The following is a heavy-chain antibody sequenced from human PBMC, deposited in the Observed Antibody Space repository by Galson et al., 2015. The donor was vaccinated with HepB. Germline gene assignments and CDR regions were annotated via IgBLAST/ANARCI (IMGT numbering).Heavy chain of an antibody. D-gene: IGHD6-19*01. CDR1: GGSISSSNYH. J-gene: IGHJ4*02. V-gene: IGHV4-39*01. Sequence: SETLSLTCTVSGGSISSSNYHWGWIRQPPGKGLEWIGSIYYTGNTYYNPSLESRVTMSTDTSKNQFSLRLSSVTAADTAVYYCAKAVAGHTFQYDYWGQGTQVTVSS. CDR3: AKAVAGHTFQYDY. CDR2: IYYTGNT.